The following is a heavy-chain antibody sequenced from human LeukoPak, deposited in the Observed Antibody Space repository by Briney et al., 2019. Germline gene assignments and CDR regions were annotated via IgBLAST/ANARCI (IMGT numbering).Heavy chain of an antibody. V-gene: IGHV3-66*01. CDR2: IYSGGST. CDR3: ASGSYYNDAFDI. D-gene: IGHD3-10*01. Sequence: GGSLRLSCAAFGFTVSSNYMSWVRQAPGKGLAWVSVIYSGGSTYYADSVKGRFIISRDNSKNTLYLQMNSLRAEDTAVYYCASGSYYNDAFDIWGQGTMVTVSS. J-gene: IGHJ3*02. CDR1: GFTVSSNY.